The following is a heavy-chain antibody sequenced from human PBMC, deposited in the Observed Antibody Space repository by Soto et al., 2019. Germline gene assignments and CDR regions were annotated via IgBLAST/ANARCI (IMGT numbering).Heavy chain of an antibody. CDR1: GFTFSSYA. Sequence: GGSLRLSCAASGFTFSSYAMSWVRQAPGKGLEWVSAISGSGGSTYYADSVKGRFTISRDNSKNTLYLQMNSLRAEDTAVYYCAKATTITIFGVVLTGYMDVWGKGTTVTVSS. CDR2: ISGSGGST. CDR3: AKATTITIFGVVLTGYMDV. V-gene: IGHV3-23*01. D-gene: IGHD3-3*01. J-gene: IGHJ6*03.